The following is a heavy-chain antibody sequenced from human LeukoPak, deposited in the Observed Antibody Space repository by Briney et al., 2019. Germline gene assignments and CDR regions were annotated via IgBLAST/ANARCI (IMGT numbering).Heavy chain of an antibody. V-gene: IGHV4-34*01. CDR3: ASGGRSSYGSFDY. Sequence: SETLSLTCAVYGGSFSGYYWSGIRQPPGKGLEWIGEINHSGSTNYNPSLKSRVTISVDTSKNQFSLKLSSVTAADTAVYYCASGGRSSYGSFDYWGQGTLVTVSS. D-gene: IGHD5-18*01. CDR1: GGSFSGYY. J-gene: IGHJ4*02. CDR2: INHSGST.